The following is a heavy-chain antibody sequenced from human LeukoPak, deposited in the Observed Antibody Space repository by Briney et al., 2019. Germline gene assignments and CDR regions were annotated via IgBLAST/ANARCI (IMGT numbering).Heavy chain of an antibody. J-gene: IGHJ4*02. CDR2: IIPIFGTA. CDR3: AREEIVLYSSSWYEY. CDR1: GGTFSSYA. D-gene: IGHD6-13*01. V-gene: IGHV1-69*13. Sequence: ASVKVSCKASGGTFSSYAISWVRQAPGQGLEWMGGIIPIFGTANYAQKFQGRVTITADESTSTAYMELSSLRSEDTAVYYCAREEIVLYSSSWYEYRGQGTLVTVSS.